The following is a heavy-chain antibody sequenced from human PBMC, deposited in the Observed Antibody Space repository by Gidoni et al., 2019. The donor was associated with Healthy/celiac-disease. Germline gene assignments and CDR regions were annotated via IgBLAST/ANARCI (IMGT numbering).Heavy chain of an antibody. J-gene: IGHJ4*02. Sequence: EVQLFESGGCLVQPGGSLRLSCSASGFTFSSYAMSWVRQAPGKGLEWVSAISGSGGSTYYADSVKGRFTISRDNSKNTLYLQMNSLRAEETAVYYCAKDRGGARGYFDYWGQGTLVTVSS. CDR1: GFTFSSYA. V-gene: IGHV3-23*01. CDR3: AKDRGGARGYFDY. CDR2: ISGSGGST. D-gene: IGHD3-16*01.